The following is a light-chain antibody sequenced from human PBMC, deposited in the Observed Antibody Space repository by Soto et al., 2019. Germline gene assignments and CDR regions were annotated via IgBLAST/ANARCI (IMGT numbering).Light chain of an antibody. J-gene: IGKJ4*01. CDR3: QQYGSSLLT. V-gene: IGKV3-20*01. CDR2: GAS. CDR1: QSVSSSY. Sequence: IVLTQSPGTLSFSPGERATLSCRASQSVSSSYLAWYQQKPGQAPRLLIYGASSRATGIPDRFSGSGSGTHFTLTISRLEPEDFAVYYCQQYGSSLLTFGGGTKLEIK.